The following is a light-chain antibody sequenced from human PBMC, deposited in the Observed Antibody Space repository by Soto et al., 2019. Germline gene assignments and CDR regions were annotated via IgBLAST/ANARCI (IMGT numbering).Light chain of an antibody. Sequence: QSVLTQPPSASGSPGQSVSISCTGTSSDVGGYNYVSWYQQYPGKAPKLTIYEVSKRPSGVPDRFSGSKSGNTASLTVSGLQAEDEADYYCSSYTSSSTPRYVFGTGTKVTVL. CDR2: EVS. CDR3: SSYTSSSTPRYV. V-gene: IGLV2-8*01. CDR1: SSDVGGYNY. J-gene: IGLJ1*01.